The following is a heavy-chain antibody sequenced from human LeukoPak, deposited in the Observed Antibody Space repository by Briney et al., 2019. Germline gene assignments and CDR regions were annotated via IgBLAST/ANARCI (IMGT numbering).Heavy chain of an antibody. V-gene: IGHV3-11*04. J-gene: IGHJ2*01. CDR1: GFTFSDYY. Sequence: GGSLRLSCAASGFTFSDYYMNWIRQAPGKGLEWVSYISISGSTIYYADSVKGRFTISRDNAKNSLDLQMNSLRAEDTAVYYCARLSPVTMIVVSYWYFDLWGRGTLVTVSS. CDR2: ISISGSTI. CDR3: ARLSPVTMIVVSYWYFDL. D-gene: IGHD3-22*01.